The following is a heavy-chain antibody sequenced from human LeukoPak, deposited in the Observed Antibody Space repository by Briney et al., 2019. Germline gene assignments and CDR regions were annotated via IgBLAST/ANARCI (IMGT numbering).Heavy chain of an antibody. CDR2: IKQDGSEK. D-gene: IGHD5-12*01. J-gene: IGHJ4*02. Sequence: GGSLRLSCAGPGFMFHDYAIHWVRQAPGKGLEWVANIKQDGSEKYYVDSVKGRFTISRDNAKNSLYLQMNSLRAEDTAVYYCARDQGDIVATIIPNPFDYWGQGTLVTVSS. CDR3: ARDQGDIVATIIPNPFDY. CDR1: GFMFHDYA. V-gene: IGHV3-7*04.